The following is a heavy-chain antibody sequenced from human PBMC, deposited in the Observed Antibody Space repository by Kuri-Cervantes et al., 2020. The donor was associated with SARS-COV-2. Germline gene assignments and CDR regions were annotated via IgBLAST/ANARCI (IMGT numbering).Heavy chain of an antibody. J-gene: IGHJ5*02. CDR1: GFTFSSSS. CDR2: ISSGSNSI. V-gene: IGHV3-48*01. CDR3: ARERGVIPAGLGWFDP. D-gene: IGHD2-2*01. Sequence: GGSLRLSCAASGFTFSSSSINWVRQAPGKGLEWVSYISSGSNSIYYADSVKGRFTISRDNSKNSLYLQMNSLRVEDTAVYYCARERGVIPAGLGWFDPWGRGTLVTVSS.